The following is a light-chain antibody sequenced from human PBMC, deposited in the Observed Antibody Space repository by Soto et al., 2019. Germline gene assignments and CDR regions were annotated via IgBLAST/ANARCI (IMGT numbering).Light chain of an antibody. J-gene: IGKJ2*01. CDR1: QSVRSNY. CDR3: QQYGTSPYT. CDR2: DAV. V-gene: IGKV3-20*01. Sequence: EFVLTQSPGTLSLSPGERATLSCRASQSVRSNYLAWYQQKPGQAPRLLMYDAVSRPGGIPDRFSGSGSGTDFTLTITRLEPEDFAVYYCQQYGTSPYTFGHGTKLEIK.